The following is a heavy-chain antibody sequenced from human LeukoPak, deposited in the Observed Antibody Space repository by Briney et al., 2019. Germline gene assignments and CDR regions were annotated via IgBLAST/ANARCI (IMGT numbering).Heavy chain of an antibody. CDR2: INPNSGGT. V-gene: IGHV1-2*02. CDR3: ARGDYDFWSGYQIPLVY. D-gene: IGHD3-3*01. Sequence: ASVKVSCKASGYTFTGYYMHWVRQAPGQGLEWMGWINPNSGGTNYAQKFQGRVTMTRDTSISTAYMELSRLRSDDTAVYYCARGDYDFWSGYQIPLVYWGQGTLVTVSS. J-gene: IGHJ4*02. CDR1: GYTFTGYY.